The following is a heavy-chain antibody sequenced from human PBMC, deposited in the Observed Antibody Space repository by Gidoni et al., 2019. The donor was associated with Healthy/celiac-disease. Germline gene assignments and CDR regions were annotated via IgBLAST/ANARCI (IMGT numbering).Heavy chain of an antibody. V-gene: IGHV3-30-3*01. D-gene: IGHD3-16*01. CDR3: AREETRGGGYFDY. CDR2: ISYDGSNK. Sequence: GLEWVAVISYDGSNKYYADSVKGRFTISRDNSKNTLYLQMNSLRAEDTAVYYCAREETRGGGYFDYWGQGTQVTVSS. J-gene: IGHJ4*02.